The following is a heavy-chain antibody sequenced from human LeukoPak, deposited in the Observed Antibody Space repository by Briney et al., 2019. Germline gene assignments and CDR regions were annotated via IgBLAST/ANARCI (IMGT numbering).Heavy chain of an antibody. V-gene: IGHV1-18*01. Sequence: ASVKVSCKASGYTFTSYGISWVRQAPGQGLEWMGWISAYNGNTNYAQKLQGRDTMTTDTSTSTAYMELRSLRSDDTAVYYCARGPSDESTAMVDYWGQGTLVTVSS. J-gene: IGHJ4*02. D-gene: IGHD5-18*01. CDR2: ISAYNGNT. CDR1: GYTFTSYG. CDR3: ARGPSDESTAMVDY.